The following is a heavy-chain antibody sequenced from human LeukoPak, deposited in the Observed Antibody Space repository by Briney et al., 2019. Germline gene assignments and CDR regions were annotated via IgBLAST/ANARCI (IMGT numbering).Heavy chain of an antibody. CDR1: GYTFTSYD. V-gene: IGHV1-18*01. CDR2: ISAYNGNT. Sequence: ASVKVSCKASGYTFTSYDINWVRQATGQGLEWMGWISAYNGNTNYAQKLQGRVTMTTDTSTSTAYMELRSLRSDDTAVYYCARVKYNWFDPWGQGTLVTVSS. J-gene: IGHJ5*02. CDR3: ARVKYNWFDP.